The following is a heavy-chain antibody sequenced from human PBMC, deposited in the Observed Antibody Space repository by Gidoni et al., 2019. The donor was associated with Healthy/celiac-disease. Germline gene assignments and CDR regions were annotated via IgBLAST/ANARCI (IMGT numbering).Heavy chain of an antibody. CDR2: ISSSSSTI. Sequence: EVQLVESGGGLGQPGGSLRLSCAAAGFTLSSDSRNWVRQAPGKGLEWVSYISSSSSTIYYADSVKGRFTISRDNAKNSLYLQMNSLRAEDTAVYYCARDPHSSSWNEGYYGMDVWGQGTTVTVSS. CDR3: ARDPHSSSWNEGYYGMDV. D-gene: IGHD6-13*01. J-gene: IGHJ6*02. CDR1: GFTLSSDS. V-gene: IGHV3-48*01.